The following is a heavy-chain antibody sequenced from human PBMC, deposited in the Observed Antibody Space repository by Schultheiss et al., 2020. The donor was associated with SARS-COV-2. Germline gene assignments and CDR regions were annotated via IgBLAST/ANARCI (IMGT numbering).Heavy chain of an antibody. V-gene: IGHV4-38-2*01. CDR1: GYSISSGYY. J-gene: IGHJ4*02. D-gene: IGHD4-17*01. Sequence: SETLSLTCAVSGYSISSGYYWGWIRQPPGKGLEWIGSIYHSGSTNYNPSLKSRVTISVDTSKNQFSLKLSSVTAADTAVYYCARATYDYGDYGPLGYWGQGTLVTVSS. CDR3: ARATYDYGDYGPLGY. CDR2: IYHSGST.